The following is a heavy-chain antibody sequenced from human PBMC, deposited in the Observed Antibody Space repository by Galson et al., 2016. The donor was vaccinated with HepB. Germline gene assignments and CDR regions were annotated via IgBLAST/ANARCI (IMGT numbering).Heavy chain of an antibody. CDR1: GFTFSDYS. CDR3: ARRGINWGFFDY. CDR2: ISPSGDNT. D-gene: IGHD7-27*01. J-gene: IGHJ4*02. V-gene: IGHV3-23*01. Sequence: SLRLSCAASGFTFSDYSMNWVRQAPGKGLEWVSTISPSGDNTYYADSVKGRFTISRDISKNTLYLQMNSLRADDTALYYCARRGINWGFFDYWGQGTLVTVSS.